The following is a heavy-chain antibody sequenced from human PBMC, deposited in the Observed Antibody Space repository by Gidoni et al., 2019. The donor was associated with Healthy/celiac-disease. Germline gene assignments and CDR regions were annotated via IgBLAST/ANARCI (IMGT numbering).Heavy chain of an antibody. Sequence: QVQLVQSGAEVKKPGASVKVSCKASGYTFTSDAMHWVRQAPGQRLEWMGWINAGNGNTKYSQKFQGRVTITRDTSASTAYMELSSLRSEDTAVYYCARDYYGSGSYWILFDYWGQGTLVTVSS. J-gene: IGHJ4*02. CDR1: GYTFTSDA. CDR3: ARDYYGSGSYWILFDY. V-gene: IGHV1-3*01. D-gene: IGHD3-10*01. CDR2: INAGNGNT.